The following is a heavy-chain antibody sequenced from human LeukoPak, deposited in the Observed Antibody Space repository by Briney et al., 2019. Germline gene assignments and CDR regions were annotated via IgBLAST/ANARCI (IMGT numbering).Heavy chain of an antibody. Sequence: GGSLRLSCAASGFTFSSYSMNWVRQAPGKGLEWVSSISSSSSYIYYADSVKGRFTISRDNAKNSLYLQMNSLRAEDTAVYYCAIVVPAATEVEWFDSWVQGTLVTVSS. D-gene: IGHD2-2*01. V-gene: IGHV3-21*01. CDR1: GFTFSSYS. CDR3: AIVVPAATEVEWFDS. J-gene: IGHJ5*01. CDR2: ISSSSSYI.